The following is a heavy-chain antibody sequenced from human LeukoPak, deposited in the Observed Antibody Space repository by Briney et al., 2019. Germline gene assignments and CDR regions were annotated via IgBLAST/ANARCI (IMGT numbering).Heavy chain of an antibody. CDR1: GYTFTGYY. CDR3: ARGDIVVVPAAIGNWFDP. D-gene: IGHD2-2*01. Sequence: GASVKVSCKASGYTFTGYYMHWVRQAPGQGLEWMGWINPNSGGTNYAQKFQGRVTMTRDTSISTAYMELSRLRSDDTAVYYCARGDIVVVPAAIGNWFDPWGQGTLVTVSS. J-gene: IGHJ5*02. CDR2: INPNSGGT. V-gene: IGHV1-2*02.